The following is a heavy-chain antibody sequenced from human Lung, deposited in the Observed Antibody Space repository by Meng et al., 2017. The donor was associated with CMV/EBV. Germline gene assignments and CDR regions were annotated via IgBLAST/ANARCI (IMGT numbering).Heavy chain of an antibody. CDR2: IRYDGSNK. CDR3: AKDRIAVAPKGGLIRPRVDYYYGMDV. D-gene: IGHD6-13*01. CDR1: GFTFSRNA. J-gene: IGHJ6*02. V-gene: IGHV3-30*02. Sequence: SXVASGFTFSRNAMHWVRQAPGKGLEWVAFIRYDGSNKYYADSVKGRFTISRDNSKNTVYVQMNSLRAEDTAVYYCAKDRIAVAPKGGLIRPRVDYYYGMDVWGQGTXVTVSS.